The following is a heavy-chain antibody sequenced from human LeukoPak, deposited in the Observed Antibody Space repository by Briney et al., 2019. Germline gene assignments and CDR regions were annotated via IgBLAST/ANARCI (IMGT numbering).Heavy chain of an antibody. CDR2: IVLGSGDT. J-gene: IGHJ4*02. D-gene: IGHD5-24*01. CDR3: AAQAKATSFES. Sequence: SVKVSCKAPGFSFSNSVMQWVRQTRGQRLEWMGWIVLGSGDTKYAQNFQQRVTFTRDMSTRTASMEVSSLKSEDTAVYYCAAQAKATSFESWGQGTLVTVSS. CDR1: GFSFSNSV. V-gene: IGHV1-58*02.